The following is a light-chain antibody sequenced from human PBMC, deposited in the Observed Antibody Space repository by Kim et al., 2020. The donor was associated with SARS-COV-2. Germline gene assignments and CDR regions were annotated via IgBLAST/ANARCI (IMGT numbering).Light chain of an antibody. CDR2: AAS. CDR1: QSLSSNS. Sequence: SSGERATLSCRASQSLSSNSLAWYQQKPGQAPRRLIYAASSRATGIPDRFSGSGSGTDFTLTISRLEPEDFAMYYCQQYEGSSKTFGHGTKVDIK. V-gene: IGKV3-20*01. J-gene: IGKJ1*01. CDR3: QQYEGSSKT.